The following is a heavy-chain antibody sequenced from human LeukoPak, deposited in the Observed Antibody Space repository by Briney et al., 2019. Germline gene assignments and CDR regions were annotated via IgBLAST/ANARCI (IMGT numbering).Heavy chain of an antibody. D-gene: IGHD2-15*01. J-gene: IGHJ4*02. CDR1: GYTFTSYY. V-gene: IGHV1-46*01. CDR3: ARDLGIVVVVAATPGVDY. CDR2: INPSGGST. Sequence: ASVKVSCKPSGYTFTSYYMHWVRQAPGQGLEWMGIINPSGGSTSYAQKFQGRVTMTRDTSTSTVYMELSSLRSEDTAVYYCARDLGIVVVVAATPGVDYWGQGTLVTVSS.